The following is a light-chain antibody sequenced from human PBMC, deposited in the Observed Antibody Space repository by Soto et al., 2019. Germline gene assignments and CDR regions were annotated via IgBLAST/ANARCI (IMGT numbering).Light chain of an antibody. CDR1: RSDVGSYNL. J-gene: IGLJ2*01. V-gene: IGLV2-23*03. CDR3: CSYAGSNTFVV. Sequence: QSALTQPASVSGSPGQSITISCTGTRSDVGSYNLVSWYQLHPGKAPKLMIYEGSERPSGVSNRFSGSKSGNTASLTISGLQAEDEADYFCCSYAGSNTFVVFGGGTKLTVL. CDR2: EGS.